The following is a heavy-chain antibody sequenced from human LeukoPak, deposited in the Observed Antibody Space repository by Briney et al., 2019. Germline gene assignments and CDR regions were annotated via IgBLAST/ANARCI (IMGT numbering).Heavy chain of an antibody. V-gene: IGHV4-31*03. D-gene: IGHD6-19*01. J-gene: IGHJ4*02. Sequence: PSQTLSLTCTVSGGSISSGGYYWSWIRQHPGKGLEWIGYIYYSGSTYYNPSLKSRVTISVDTSKNQFSLKLSSVTAADTAVYYCAREEQWRNRTFDYWGQGTLVTVSS. CDR1: GGSISSGGYY. CDR3: AREEQWRNRTFDY. CDR2: IYYSGST.